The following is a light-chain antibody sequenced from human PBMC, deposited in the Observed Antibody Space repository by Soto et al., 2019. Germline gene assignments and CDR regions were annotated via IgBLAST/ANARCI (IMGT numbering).Light chain of an antibody. J-gene: IGKJ1*01. CDR2: DAS. CDR3: QHYNTYPWT. CDR1: QSVGKY. V-gene: IGKV3-11*01. Sequence: EIVLTQSPATLSLSPGERATLSCRASQSVGKYLVWYQQKPGQAPRLLIYDASNRATGIPARFSGSGSGTEFTLTISSLQPGDFATYYCQHYNTYPWTFGQGTKVDIK.